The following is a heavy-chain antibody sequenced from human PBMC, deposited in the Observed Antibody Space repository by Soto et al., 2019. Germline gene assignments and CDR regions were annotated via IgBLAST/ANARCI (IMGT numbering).Heavy chain of an antibody. V-gene: IGHV1-69*13. CDR3: ARDQASPGGYYYGMDV. J-gene: IGHJ6*02. CDR1: GGTFSSYA. CDR2: IIPIFVTA. Sequence: GASVKVSCKASGGTFSSYAISWVRQAPGQGLEWMGGIIPIFVTANYAQKFQGRVTIIADESTSTAYMELSSLRSEDTAAYYCARDQASPGGYYYGMDVWGQGTTVTVSS. D-gene: IGHD1-26*01.